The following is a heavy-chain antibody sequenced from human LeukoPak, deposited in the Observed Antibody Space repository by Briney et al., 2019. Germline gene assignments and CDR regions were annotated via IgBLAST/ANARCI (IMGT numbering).Heavy chain of an antibody. J-gene: IGHJ4*02. D-gene: IGHD3/OR15-3a*01. Sequence: GGSLRLSCAASGFTFSSNWMSWVRQAPGKGLEWVANIKQDGSEKYYVDSVKGRFTISRDNAKNSLYLQMNSLRVEDTAVYYCARGWTTGFPYWGQGTVVTVYS. CDR1: GFTFSSNW. CDR3: ARGWTTGFPY. CDR2: IKQDGSEK. V-gene: IGHV3-7*01.